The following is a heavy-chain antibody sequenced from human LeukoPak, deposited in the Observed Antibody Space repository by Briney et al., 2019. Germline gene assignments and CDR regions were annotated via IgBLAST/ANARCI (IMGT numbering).Heavy chain of an antibody. CDR2: IYYSGRT. D-gene: IGHD6-13*01. CDR3: ARIGQLAAGIYFDY. Sequence: SETLSLTCTVSGGSISSYYWSWIRQPPGKGLEWIGYIYYSGRTNYNPSLKSRVTISVDTSKNQFSLKLSSVTAEDTAVYYCARIGQLAAGIYFDYWGQGTLVAVSS. V-gene: IGHV4-59*01. J-gene: IGHJ4*02. CDR1: GGSISSYY.